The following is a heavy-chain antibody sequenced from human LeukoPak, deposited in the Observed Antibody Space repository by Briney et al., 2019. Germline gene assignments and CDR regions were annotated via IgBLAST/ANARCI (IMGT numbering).Heavy chain of an antibody. V-gene: IGHV3-23*01. Sequence: PGGSLRLSCAASGFTFSSYAMSWVRQAPGKGLKWVSGISGTGGSIYYADSVKGRFTISRDNSKNTLYLQMNSLRAEDTAVYYCARDAGKDGMDVWGQGTTVTVSS. D-gene: IGHD4-23*01. CDR2: ISGTGGSI. J-gene: IGHJ6*02. CDR1: GFTFSSYA. CDR3: ARDAGKDGMDV.